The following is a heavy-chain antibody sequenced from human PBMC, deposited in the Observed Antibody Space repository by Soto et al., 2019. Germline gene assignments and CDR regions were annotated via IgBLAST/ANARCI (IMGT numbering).Heavy chain of an antibody. D-gene: IGHD6-13*01. CDR2: INPSGGST. CDR1: GYTFTSYY. V-gene: IGHV1-46*03. Sequence: VASVKVSCKASGYTFTSYYMHWVRQAPGQGLEWMGIINPSGGSTSYAQKFQGRVTMTRDTSTSTVYMELSSLRSEDTAVYYCARMDRSSIAAAGSFDYWGQGTLVTVSS. J-gene: IGHJ4*02. CDR3: ARMDRSSIAAAGSFDY.